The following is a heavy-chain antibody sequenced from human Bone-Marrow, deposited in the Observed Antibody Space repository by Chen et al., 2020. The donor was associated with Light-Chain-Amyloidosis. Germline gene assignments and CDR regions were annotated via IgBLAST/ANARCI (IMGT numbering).Heavy chain of an antibody. Sequence: EVQLEQSGPEVKKPGESLKISCKGSGYTFPNYWIGWVRQMAGKGLEWMGVIYPDDSDARYSPSFEGQVTISADKSITTAYLQWRSLKASDTAMYYCARRRDGYNFDYWGRGTLVTVSS. CDR3: ARRRDGYNFDY. D-gene: IGHD5-12*01. CDR2: IYPDDSDA. CDR1: GYTFPNYW. J-gene: IGHJ4*02. V-gene: IGHV5-51*01.